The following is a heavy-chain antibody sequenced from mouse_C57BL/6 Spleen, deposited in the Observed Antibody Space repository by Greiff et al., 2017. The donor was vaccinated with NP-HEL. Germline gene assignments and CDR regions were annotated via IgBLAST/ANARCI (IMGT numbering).Heavy chain of an antibody. CDR3: ARRGDYDGWYFDV. Sequence: VQLQQSGAELVKPGASVKISCKASGYAFSSYWMNWVKQRPGKGLEWIGQIYPGDGDTNYNGKFKGKATLTADKSSSTAYMQLSSLTSEDSAVYFCARRGDYDGWYFDVWGTGTTVTVSS. D-gene: IGHD2-4*01. J-gene: IGHJ1*03. CDR2: IYPGDGDT. V-gene: IGHV1-80*01. CDR1: GYAFSSYW.